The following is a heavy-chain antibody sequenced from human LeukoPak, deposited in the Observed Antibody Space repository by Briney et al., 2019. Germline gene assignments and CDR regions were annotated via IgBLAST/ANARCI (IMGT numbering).Heavy chain of an antibody. CDR1: GFTFSTYA. J-gene: IGHJ6*03. Sequence: GGSLRLSCAASGFTFSTYAMHWVRQAPGKGLEWVTVISYDGSNKYYADSVKGRFTISRDNSKNTVYLQMNSLRPEDTAVYYCARDPYSGAYGNTYYYYMDVWGKGTTVTISS. V-gene: IGHV3-30*04. CDR3: ARDPYSGAYGNTYYYYMDV. D-gene: IGHD1-26*01. CDR2: ISYDGSNK.